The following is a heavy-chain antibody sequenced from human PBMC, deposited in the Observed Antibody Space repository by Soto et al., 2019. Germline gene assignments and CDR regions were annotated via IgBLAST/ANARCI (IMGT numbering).Heavy chain of an antibody. D-gene: IGHD3-22*01. J-gene: IGHJ3*02. CDR2: IYYSGST. V-gene: IGHV4-61*01. Sequence: KASETLSLTCTVSGGSVSSGSYYWSWIRQPPGKGLEWIGYIYYSGSTNYNPSLKSRVTISVDTSKNQFSLKLSSVTAADTAVYYCARDGAYYYDSSINAFDIWGQGTMVTVSS. CDR1: GGSVSSGSYY. CDR3: ARDGAYYYDSSINAFDI.